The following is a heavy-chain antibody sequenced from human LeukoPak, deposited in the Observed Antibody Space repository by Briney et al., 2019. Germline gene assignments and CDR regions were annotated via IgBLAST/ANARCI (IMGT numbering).Heavy chain of an antibody. CDR2: INTDGSGT. Sequence: GGALRLSCAASGFTFRTYWMHWVRQAPGKGLLWVSRINTDGSGTIYADSVKGRFTISRDNANNTLYLQMHSLRAEDTALYYCARAKPGGNWFDPWGQGTLATVSS. CDR1: GFTFRTYW. J-gene: IGHJ5*02. V-gene: IGHV3-74*01. CDR3: ARAKPGGNWFDP. D-gene: IGHD3-16*01.